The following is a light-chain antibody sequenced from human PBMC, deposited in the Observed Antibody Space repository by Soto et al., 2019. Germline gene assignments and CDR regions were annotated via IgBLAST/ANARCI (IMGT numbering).Light chain of an antibody. J-gene: IGKJ5*01. CDR1: QTITTW. V-gene: IGKV1D-12*01. Sequence: GDRVTITCRASQTITTWMAWYQQKPGKAPKLLVYDASTLQSGVATRFSGSGSGTHFTLTISSLQPEDFATYYCQQANTFPLTFGQGTRLEIK. CDR3: QQANTFPLT. CDR2: DAS.